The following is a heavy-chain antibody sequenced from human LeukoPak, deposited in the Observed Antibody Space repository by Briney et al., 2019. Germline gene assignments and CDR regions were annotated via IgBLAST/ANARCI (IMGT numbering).Heavy chain of an antibody. V-gene: IGHV1-24*01. CDR3: ATAPEIVVVPAARFAGWFDP. CDR1: GYTLSELS. J-gene: IGHJ5*02. CDR2: FDPEDGET. D-gene: IGHD2-2*01. Sequence: ASLKVSSKVSGYTLSELSMYSVRHAPGKRLERMGGFDPEDGETIYAQKFQGRVTMTEDTSTDTAYMELSSLGSEDTAVYYCATAPEIVVVPAARFAGWFDPWGQGTLVTVPS.